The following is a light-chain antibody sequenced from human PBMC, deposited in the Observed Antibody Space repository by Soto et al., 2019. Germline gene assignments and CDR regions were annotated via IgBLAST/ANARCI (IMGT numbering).Light chain of an antibody. CDR1: SSSKW. CDR2: DVS. Sequence: DIQMTQSPSTLAASVGDTVTMTCRSSSKWLAWYQKKPGKAPKLLIYDVSNLERGVPPRFSGSTSGAESTLTITGLQPDDLGTYYCQHTTDFTFGQGTKVKIK. V-gene: IGKV1-5*01. J-gene: IGKJ2*01. CDR3: QHTTDFT.